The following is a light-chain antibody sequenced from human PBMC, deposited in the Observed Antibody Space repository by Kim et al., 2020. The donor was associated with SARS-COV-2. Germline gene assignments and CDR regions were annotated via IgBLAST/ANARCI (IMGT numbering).Light chain of an antibody. V-gene: IGKV3-20*01. CDR3: QQYGTAPPYT. Sequence: PGGTRPPSLWASQGGCGNFLAWYQQKPGQAPRLLIYSGSSRATGVPERFSGSGSGTEFILSISRLEPEDFAMYYCQQYGTAPPYTFGQGTKLEIK. CDR2: SGS. CDR1: QGGCGNF. J-gene: IGKJ2*01.